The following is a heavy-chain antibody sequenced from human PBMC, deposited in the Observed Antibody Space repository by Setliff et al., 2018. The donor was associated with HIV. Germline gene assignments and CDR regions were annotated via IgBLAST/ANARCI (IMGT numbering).Heavy chain of an antibody. V-gene: IGHV1-2*02. CDR2: INPKSGAI. Sequence: ASVKVSCKASGYTFTGYYIGWLRQAPAHGLEWMGRINPKSGAINYAQKFQGRVTMTSDTSISTAYMELSRLRSDDTAVYYCARVYYYYYYYMDVWGKGTTVTVSS. CDR3: ARVYYYYYYYMDV. J-gene: IGHJ6*03. CDR1: GYTFTGYY.